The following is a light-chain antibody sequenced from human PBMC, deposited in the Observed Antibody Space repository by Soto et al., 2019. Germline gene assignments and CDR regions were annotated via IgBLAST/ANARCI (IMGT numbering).Light chain of an antibody. Sequence: GLTQPPSASGSPGQSVTISCTGTSSDVGGYNYVSWYQQHPGKAPKLVIYEVSKRPSGVPDRFSGSRSGNTASLTVSGLQAEDEADYYGSSYAGSNNFYVFGTGTKVTVL. CDR2: EVS. CDR3: SSYAGSNNFYV. CDR1: SSDVGGYNY. V-gene: IGLV2-8*01. J-gene: IGLJ1*01.